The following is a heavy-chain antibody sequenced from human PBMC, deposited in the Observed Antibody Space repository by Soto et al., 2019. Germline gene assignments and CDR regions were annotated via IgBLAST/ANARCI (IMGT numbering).Heavy chain of an antibody. CDR2: IYYSGST. CDR3: ARGGPAQDIVATIEEDAFDI. D-gene: IGHD5-12*01. V-gene: IGHV4-31*03. Sequence: TLSLTFTVSGGSISSGCYYWSWIRQHPGKGLEWIGYIYYSGSTYYNPSLKSRVTISVDTSKNQFSLKLSSVTAADTAVYYCARGGPAQDIVATIEEDAFDIWGQGTMVTVSS. CDR1: GGSISSGCYY. J-gene: IGHJ3*02.